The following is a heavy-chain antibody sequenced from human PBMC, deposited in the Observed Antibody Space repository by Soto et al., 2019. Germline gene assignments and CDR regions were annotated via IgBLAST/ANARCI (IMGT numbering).Heavy chain of an antibody. CDR1: GFTFSSYG. V-gene: IGHV3-33*01. J-gene: IGHJ4*02. D-gene: IGHD3-9*01. CDR2: IWYDGSNK. CDR3: ARAPYDILTGYRPLFDY. Sequence: QVQLVESGGGVVQPGRSLRLSCAASGFTFSSYGMHWVRQAPGKGLEWVAVIWYDGSNKYYADSVKGRFTISRDNSKNPLYLQMNSLRAEDTAVYYCARAPYDILTGYRPLFDYWGQGTPVTVSS.